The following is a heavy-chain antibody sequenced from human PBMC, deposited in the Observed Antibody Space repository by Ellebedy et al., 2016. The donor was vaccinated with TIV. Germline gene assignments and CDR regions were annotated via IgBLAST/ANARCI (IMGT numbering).Heavy chain of an antibody. CDR3: AKQGYYYDSTTNRDWFDP. D-gene: IGHD3-22*01. CDR2: ISSDGSNK. V-gene: IGHV3-30*18. CDR1: GFNSSPYA. J-gene: IGHJ5*02. Sequence: GGSLRLXXVASGFNSSPYAMHWVRQAPGKGLEWVAVISSDGSNKDYADSVKGRFTISRDNSKNTLYLQMNSLGAEDTAVYYCAKQGYYYDSTTNRDWFDPWGRGTLVTVSS.